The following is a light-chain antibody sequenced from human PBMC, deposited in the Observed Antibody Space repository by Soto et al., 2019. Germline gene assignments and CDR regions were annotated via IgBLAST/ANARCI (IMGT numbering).Light chain of an antibody. V-gene: IGKV1-39*01. Sequence: DIQVTQSPSSLSASVGDRVTISCRTSQSISRYLHWYQHRPGKAPNLLIYAASSLQSGVSSRFSGSGSGTDFTLTISDLQPEDFATYYCLQSDSSPYTFGQGTKPEI. CDR2: AAS. J-gene: IGKJ2*01. CDR3: LQSDSSPYT. CDR1: QSISRY.